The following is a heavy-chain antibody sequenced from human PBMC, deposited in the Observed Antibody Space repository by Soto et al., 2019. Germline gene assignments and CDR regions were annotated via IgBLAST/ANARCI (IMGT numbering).Heavy chain of an antibody. CDR3: ATMIAARPKYYYYYVMDR. D-gene: IGHD6-6*01. J-gene: IGHJ6*02. CDR2: IYPGDSDT. Sequence: GESLKISCKGSGYSFTSYWIGWVRQMPGKGLEWMGIIYPGDSDTRYSPSFQGQVTISADKSISTAYLQWSSLKASDTAMYYCATMIAARPKYYYYYVMDRWCQGTTVTVS. CDR1: GYSFTSYW. V-gene: IGHV5-51*01.